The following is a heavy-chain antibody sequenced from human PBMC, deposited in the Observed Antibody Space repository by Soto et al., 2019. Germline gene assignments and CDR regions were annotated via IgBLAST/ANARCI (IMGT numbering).Heavy chain of an antibody. CDR2: IIPIFGTA. J-gene: IGHJ5*02. Sequence: GASVKVSCKASGGTFSSYAISWVRQAPGQGLEWMGGIIPIFGTANYAQKFQGRVTITADESTSTAYMELSSLRSEDTAVYYCARERNGYNWFDPWGQGTLVTVSS. CDR3: ARERNGYNWFDP. V-gene: IGHV1-69*13. CDR1: GGTFSSYA. D-gene: IGHD1-1*01.